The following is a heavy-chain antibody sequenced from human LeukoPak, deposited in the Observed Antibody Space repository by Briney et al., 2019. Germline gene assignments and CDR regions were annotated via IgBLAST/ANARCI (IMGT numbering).Heavy chain of an antibody. CDR3: ARVGGIAAAGTDY. CDR1: GGTFSSYA. J-gene: IGHJ4*02. V-gene: IGHV1-69*04. CDR2: IIPILGIA. D-gene: IGHD6-13*01. Sequence: ASVKVSCKASGGTFSSYAISWVRQAPGQGLEWMGRIIPILGIANYAQKFQGRVTITADKSTSTAYMELSSLRSEDTAVYYCARVGGIAAAGTDYWGQGTLVTVSS.